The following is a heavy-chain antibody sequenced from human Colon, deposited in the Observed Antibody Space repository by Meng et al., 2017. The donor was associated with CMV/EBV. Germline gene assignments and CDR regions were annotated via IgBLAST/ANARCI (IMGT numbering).Heavy chain of an antibody. CDR3: ARGPPAGYCSSTSCYYYYYGMDV. J-gene: IGHJ6*02. Sequence: AAVKVSCKASGYTFTSYDIKWVRQATGQGLEWMGWMNPNSGNTGYAQKFQGRVTMTRNTSISTAYMELSSLRSEDTAVYYCARGPPAGYCSSTSCYYYYYGMDVWGQGTTVTVSS. CDR2: MNPNSGNT. V-gene: IGHV1-8*01. D-gene: IGHD2-2*01. CDR1: GYTFTSYD.